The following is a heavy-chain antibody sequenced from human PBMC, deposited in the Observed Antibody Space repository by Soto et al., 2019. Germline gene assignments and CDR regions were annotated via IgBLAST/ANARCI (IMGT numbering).Heavy chain of an antibody. CDR3: ARGSMYSNYNWFDP. Sequence: SETLSLTCAVSGGSLSDYYWSWIRQPPGKGLEWIGEINHSGSIKYNPSLKSRVTISVDTSKNQFSLKLSSVTAADTAVYYCARGSMYSNYNWFDPWGQGTLVTVS. CDR1: GGSLSDYY. J-gene: IGHJ5*02. CDR2: INHSGSI. D-gene: IGHD4-4*01. V-gene: IGHV4-34*01.